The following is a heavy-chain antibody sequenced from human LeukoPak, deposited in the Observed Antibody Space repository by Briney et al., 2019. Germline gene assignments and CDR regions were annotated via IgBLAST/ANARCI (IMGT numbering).Heavy chain of an antibody. CDR3: ARTRDLGPDY. Sequence: SQTLSLTCAISGDSVSSNSAAWNWIRQSPSGGLEWLGRTYYRSKWYYHYAVSVKSRITISPDTSKNQFSLQLNSVTPEDTAVYYCARTRDLGPDYWGQGTRVTVSS. CDR1: GDSVSSNSAA. D-gene: IGHD1-26*01. V-gene: IGHV6-1*01. J-gene: IGHJ4*02. CDR2: TYYRSKWYY.